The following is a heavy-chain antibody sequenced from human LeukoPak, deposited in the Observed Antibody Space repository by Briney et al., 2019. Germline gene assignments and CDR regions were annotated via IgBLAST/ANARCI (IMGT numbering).Heavy chain of an antibody. J-gene: IGHJ6*03. CDR3: ARGRRDIVVVPAAIHPYYYYMDV. V-gene: IGHV3-33*01. CDR1: GFTFSSYG. CDR2: IWYDGSNK. D-gene: IGHD2-2*02. Sequence: GGSLRLSCAASGFTFSSYGMHWVRQAPGKGLEWVAVIWYDGSNKYYADSVKGRFTISRDNSKNTLYLQMNSLRAEDTAVYYCARGRRDIVVVPAAIHPYYYYMDVWGKGTTVTVSS.